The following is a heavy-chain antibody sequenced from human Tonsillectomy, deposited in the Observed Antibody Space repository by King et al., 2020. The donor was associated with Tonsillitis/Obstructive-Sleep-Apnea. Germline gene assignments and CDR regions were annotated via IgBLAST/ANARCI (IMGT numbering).Heavy chain of an antibody. Sequence: VQLVESGAEVKKPGESLKISCEGSGYRISSSWIGWVRQMPGKGLEWMGIIYPGDSDTRYSPSFQCLVTISADKSVSTAYLQWSSLKASDTAMYYCARLGDSSSFVSLDYFDYWGQGTQVTVSS. J-gene: IGHJ4*02. D-gene: IGHD6-6*01. CDR2: IYPGDSDT. CDR3: ARLGDSSSFVSLDYFDY. CDR1: GYRISSSW. V-gene: IGHV5-51*01.